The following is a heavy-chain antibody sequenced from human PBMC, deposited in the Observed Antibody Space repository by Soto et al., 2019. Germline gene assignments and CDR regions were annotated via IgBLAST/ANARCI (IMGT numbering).Heavy chain of an antibody. Sequence: SETLPLTCTVSGGSISSSSYYWGWIRQPPGKGLEWIGSIYYSGSTYYNPSLKSRVTISVDTSKNQFSLKLSSVTAADTAVYYCAMIGDYGDYEFTIDYWDQAILVPGSS. CDR2: IYYSGST. D-gene: IGHD4-17*01. CDR3: AMIGDYGDYEFTIDY. J-gene: IGHJ4*02. V-gene: IGHV4-39*01. CDR1: GGSISSSSYY.